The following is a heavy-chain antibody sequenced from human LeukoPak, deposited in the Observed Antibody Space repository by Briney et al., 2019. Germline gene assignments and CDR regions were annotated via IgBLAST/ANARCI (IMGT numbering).Heavy chain of an antibody. V-gene: IGHV4-34*01. CDR2: INHSGRT. D-gene: IGHD1-1*01. J-gene: IGHJ4*02. CDR3: ARVRKLWYTLFDY. CDR1: GGSFSGYY. Sequence: SETLSLTCAVYGGSFSGYYWSWIRQPPGKGLEWIGEINHSGRTNYNPSLKSRVTISVDTSKNQFSLKLSSVTAADTAVYYCARVRKLWYTLFDYWGQGTLVTVSS.